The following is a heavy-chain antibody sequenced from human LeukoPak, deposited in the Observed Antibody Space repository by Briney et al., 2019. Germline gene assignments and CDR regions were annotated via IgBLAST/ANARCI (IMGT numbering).Heavy chain of an antibody. CDR1: GFTFSSYA. D-gene: IGHD6-13*01. CDR3: AKGRSGIAAAGLNY. J-gene: IGHJ4*02. CDR2: ISGSSDIT. Sequence: PGGSLSLSCAASGFTFSSYAMSWVRQAPGKGLEWVSVISGSSDITYYADSVKGRFTISRDNSKNTLYLQMNSLRAEDTAVYYCAKGRSGIAAAGLNYWGQGTLVTVSS. V-gene: IGHV3-23*01.